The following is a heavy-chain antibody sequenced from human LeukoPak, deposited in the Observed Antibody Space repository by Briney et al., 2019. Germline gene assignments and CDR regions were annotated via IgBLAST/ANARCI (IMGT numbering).Heavy chain of an antibody. D-gene: IGHD2-15*01. Sequence: GGSLRLSCAASGFTVSSNYMSWVRQAPGKGLEWVSVIYSGGSTYYADSVKGRFPISRDNSKNTLYLQMNSLRAEDTAVYYCARDYLTTPGYYYYGMDVWGQGTTVTVSS. CDR2: IYSGGST. CDR1: GFTVSSNY. CDR3: ARDYLTTPGYYYYGMDV. V-gene: IGHV3-66*01. J-gene: IGHJ6*02.